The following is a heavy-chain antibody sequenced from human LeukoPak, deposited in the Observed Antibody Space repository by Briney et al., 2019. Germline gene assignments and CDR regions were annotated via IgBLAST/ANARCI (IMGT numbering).Heavy chain of an antibody. D-gene: IGHD3-10*01. V-gene: IGHV7-4-1*02. CDR2: INTNTGNP. Sequence: ASVKVSCKASGYTFTSYTINWVRQAPGQGLEWMGWINTNTGNPTYAQGFTGRFVFSLDTSVSTAYLQISSLKAEDTAVYYCARRITLVRGVRLGDWFDPWGQGALVTVSS. J-gene: IGHJ5*02. CDR3: ARRITLVRGVRLGDWFDP. CDR1: GYTFTSYT.